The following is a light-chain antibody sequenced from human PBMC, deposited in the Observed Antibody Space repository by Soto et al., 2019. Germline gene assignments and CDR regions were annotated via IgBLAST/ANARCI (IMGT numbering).Light chain of an antibody. CDR2: RAS. Sequence: IVMTQSPATLSVSPGESATLSCRASQTVSSLLAWYKQKPGQAPRLLIYRASTRAAGLPDRFSGSGSGTEFTLTISSLKSEDFEVYYCQQYWKWPITFGQGTRLEIK. J-gene: IGKJ5*01. CDR3: QQYWKWPIT. V-gene: IGKV3-15*01. CDR1: QTVSSL.